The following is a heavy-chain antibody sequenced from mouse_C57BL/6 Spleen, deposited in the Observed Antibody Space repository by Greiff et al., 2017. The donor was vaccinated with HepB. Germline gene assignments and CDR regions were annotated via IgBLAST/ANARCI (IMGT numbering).Heavy chain of an antibody. Sequence: VQLQQSGPELVKPGASVKISCKASGYAFSSSWMNWVKQRPGKGLEWIGRIYPGDGDTNYNGKFKGKATLTADKSSSTAYMQLSSLTSEDSAVYFCARGWGYGSSYYFDYWGQGTTLTVSS. J-gene: IGHJ2*01. D-gene: IGHD1-1*01. CDR1: GYAFSSSW. CDR2: IYPGDGDT. CDR3: ARGWGYGSSYYFDY. V-gene: IGHV1-82*01.